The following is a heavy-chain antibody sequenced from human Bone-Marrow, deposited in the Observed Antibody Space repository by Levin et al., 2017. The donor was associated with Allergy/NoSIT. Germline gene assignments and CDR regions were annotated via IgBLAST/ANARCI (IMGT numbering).Heavy chain of an antibody. J-gene: IGHJ4*02. Sequence: SETLSLTCTVSGGSISSYYWSWIRQPPGKGLEWIGYIYYSGSNNYNPSLKSRVTISVDTSKNQFSLKLSSVTAADTAVYYCARGATAMWHPGDYWGQGTLVTVSS. V-gene: IGHV4-59*01. CDR2: IYYSGSN. CDR3: ARGATAMWHPGDY. CDR1: GGSISSYY. D-gene: IGHD5-18*01.